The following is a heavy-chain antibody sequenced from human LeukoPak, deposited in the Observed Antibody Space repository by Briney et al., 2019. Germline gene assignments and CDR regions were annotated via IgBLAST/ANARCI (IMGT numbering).Heavy chain of an antibody. D-gene: IGHD3-16*01. J-gene: IGHJ4*02. CDR1: GYSISSGYY. CDR2: IYHRGST. V-gene: IGHV4-38-2*01. Sequence: SETLSLTCAVSGYSISSGYYWGWIRQPPGKGLEWIGSIYHRGSTYYNPSLKSRVTISVDMSKNQFSLRLSSMTAADTAVYYCARVLGMNIEDWGLGTLVTVSS. CDR3: ARVLGMNIED.